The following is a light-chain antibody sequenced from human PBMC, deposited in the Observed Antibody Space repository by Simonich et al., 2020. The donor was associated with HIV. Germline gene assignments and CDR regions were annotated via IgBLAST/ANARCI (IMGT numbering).Light chain of an antibody. Sequence: DIVMTQSPLSLPVTPGEPASISCRSSQSLLGRNGYNYLDWYLQKPGPSPQLLIYLGSNRASGVPDRFSGSGSGTDFTLKISRVEAEDVGVYYCMQALQTPYTFGQGTKLEIK. V-gene: IGKV2-28*01. J-gene: IGKJ2*01. CDR1: QSLLGRNGYNY. CDR2: LGS. CDR3: MQALQTPYT.